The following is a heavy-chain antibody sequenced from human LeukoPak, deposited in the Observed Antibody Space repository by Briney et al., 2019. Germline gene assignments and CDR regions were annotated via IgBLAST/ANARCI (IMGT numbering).Heavy chain of an antibody. CDR3: ARDHYNSSGYYSRQL. D-gene: IGHD3-22*01. CDR2: ITSSGYDT. CDR1: GFTFSRYA. Sequence: HAGGSLRLSCAASGFTFSRYAMSWVRQAPGKGLELVSSITSSGYDTYYRDSVKGRFTISRDNAKNSLYLQMNSLRAEDTAVYYCARDHYNSSGYYSRQLWGQGTLVTVSS. J-gene: IGHJ4*02. V-gene: IGHV3-23*01.